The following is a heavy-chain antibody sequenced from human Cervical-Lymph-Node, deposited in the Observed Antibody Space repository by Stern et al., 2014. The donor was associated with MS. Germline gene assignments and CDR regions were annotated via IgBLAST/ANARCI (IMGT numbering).Heavy chain of an antibody. V-gene: IGHV7-4-1*02. D-gene: IGHD5-18*01. CDR2: INTNTGNS. CDR1: GYTLTNYP. CDR3: ARDFVDTAMITRSDYLDS. J-gene: IGHJ4*02. Sequence: DQLVESGSELKEPGASVKVSCKASGYTLTNYPMNWVRQAPGQGLEWMGWINTNTGNSTYAQGFTGRFVFSLDTSVSTAYLHISSLKAEDTAVYCARDFVDTAMITRSDYLDSWGQGTLVTVSS.